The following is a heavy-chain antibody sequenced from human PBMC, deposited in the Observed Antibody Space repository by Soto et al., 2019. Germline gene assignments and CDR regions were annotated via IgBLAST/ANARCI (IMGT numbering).Heavy chain of an antibody. J-gene: IGHJ4*02. CDR3: AKASPRRRITMVRGVALFDY. Sequence: EVQLVESGGGLVQPGRSLRLSCAASGFTFDDYAMHWVRQAPGKGLEWVSGISWNSGSIGYADSVKGRFTISRGNAKNSLYLQMNSPRAEDTALYYCAKASPRRRITMVRGVALFDYWGQGTLVTVSS. D-gene: IGHD3-10*01. V-gene: IGHV3-9*01. CDR1: GFTFDDYA. CDR2: ISWNSGSI.